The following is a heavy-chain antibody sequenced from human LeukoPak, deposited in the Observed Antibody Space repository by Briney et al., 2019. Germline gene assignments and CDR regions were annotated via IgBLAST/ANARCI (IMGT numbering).Heavy chain of an antibody. Sequence: SETLSLTCTVSGGSITNYYWSWIRQPPGKGLEWIGYIYYSGSTNYNPSLKSRVTISIDTSKSQFSLKLSSVTAADTAVYYCAKSYDSSGYYNYWGQGTLVTVSS. CDR1: GGSITNYY. D-gene: IGHD3-22*01. J-gene: IGHJ4*02. CDR2: IYYSGST. V-gene: IGHV4-59*01. CDR3: AKSYDSSGYYNY.